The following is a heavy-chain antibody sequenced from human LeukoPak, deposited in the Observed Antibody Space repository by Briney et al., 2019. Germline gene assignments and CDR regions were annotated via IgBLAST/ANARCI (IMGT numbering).Heavy chain of an antibody. J-gene: IGHJ4*02. Sequence: GGSLRLSCAASGFTFKNSWMSWVRQAPGKGLEWVANINQDGDEKYYVDSVKGRFTISRDDAKTSVCLQLSSLRAEDTAVYYCAKNKGWELPAELDSWGQGALVIVSS. CDR3: AKNKGWELPAELDS. CDR1: GFTFKNSW. V-gene: IGHV3-7*01. D-gene: IGHD2-15*01. CDR2: INQDGDEK.